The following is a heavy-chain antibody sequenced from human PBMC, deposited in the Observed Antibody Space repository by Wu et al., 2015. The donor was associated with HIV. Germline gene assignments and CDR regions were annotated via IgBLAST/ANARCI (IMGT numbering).Heavy chain of an antibody. J-gene: IGHJ5*02. CDR3: AREVGAMLANWFDP. D-gene: IGHD3-10*01. V-gene: IGHV1-69*11. CDR2: ITPVLGST. CDR1: RDTFKRFA. Sequence: QVQLVQSGTEIKKPGSSVKVSCKASRDTFKRFAISWVRQAPGQGLECMGKITPVLGSTVYTQKFQDRVTITADDSTSTSYMELSGLTSEDTAVYYCAREVGAMLANWFDPWGQGTQVIVSS.